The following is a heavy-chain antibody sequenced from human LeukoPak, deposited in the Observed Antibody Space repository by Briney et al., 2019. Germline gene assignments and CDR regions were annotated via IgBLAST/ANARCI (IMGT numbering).Heavy chain of an antibody. CDR1: GYTFTIYG. J-gene: IGHJ6*03. CDR3: ARVGVPAASYYMDV. D-gene: IGHD2-2*01. CDR2: ISAYNGNT. V-gene: IGHV1-18*01. Sequence: ASVTVSFTSSGYTFTIYGISWVWQAPGQGQEWMGSISAYNGNTNDSQKLQGRVTITTDTSTSTAYMELRSLRSDDTAVYYCARVGVPAASYYMDVWGKGTTVTVSS.